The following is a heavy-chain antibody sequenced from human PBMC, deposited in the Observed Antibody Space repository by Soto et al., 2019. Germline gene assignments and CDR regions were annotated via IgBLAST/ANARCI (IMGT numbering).Heavy chain of an antibody. Sequence: GGSLRLSCVGSGFTFSDSVMAWVRQAPGKGLEWLSVMSGDGRTRYALSVTGRFTISRDNSKNTLYLQMRSLRAEDAAAYYCVKWHTSNFDSLPFNGFDFWGQGTQVTVSS. D-gene: IGHD3-22*01. V-gene: IGHV3-23*01. CDR2: MSGDGRT. CDR3: VKWHTSNFDSLPFNGFDF. CDR1: GFTFSDSV. J-gene: IGHJ4*02.